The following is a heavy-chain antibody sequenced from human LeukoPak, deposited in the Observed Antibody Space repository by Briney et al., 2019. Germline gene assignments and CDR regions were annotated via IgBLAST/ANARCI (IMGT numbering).Heavy chain of an antibody. CDR1: RFSFSRHW. V-gene: IGHV3-7*01. Sequence: GGSLRLSCAASRFSFSRHWMSWARQAPGKGLEWVANIKQDGSEKYYVDSVKGRFTISRDNAQNSLHLQMNRLRAEDTAVYYCARAPRRGVMDVWGKGTTVSVSS. J-gene: IGHJ6*03. CDR3: ARAPRRGVMDV. CDR2: IKQDGSEK. D-gene: IGHD3-10*01.